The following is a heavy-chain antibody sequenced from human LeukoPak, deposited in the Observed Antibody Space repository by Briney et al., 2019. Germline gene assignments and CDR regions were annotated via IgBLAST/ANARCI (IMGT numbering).Heavy chain of an antibody. D-gene: IGHD3-10*01. CDR1: GFTFSGSA. Sequence: TGGSLRLSCAASGFTFSGSAMHWVRQASGKGLEWVGRIRSKANSYATAYAASVKGRFTISRDDSTNTAYLQMNSLKTEDTAVYYCTVADTMVRGVNWGQGTLVTVSS. CDR3: TVADTMVRGVN. J-gene: IGHJ4*02. CDR2: IRSKANSYAT. V-gene: IGHV3-73*01.